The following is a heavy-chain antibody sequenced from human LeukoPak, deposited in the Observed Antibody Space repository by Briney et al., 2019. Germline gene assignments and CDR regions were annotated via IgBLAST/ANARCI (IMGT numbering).Heavy chain of an antibody. CDR3: ASGKYYYDDSASVNRASRTAFHI. D-gene: IGHD3-22*01. CDR2: VYRSGQS. Sequence: SETLSLTCSVSGDSTAGYFWGWIRQSPGREPEWLAYVYRSGQSDYNSSLRGRVTVSLDRSKTQVSLRLRSLTAADTAVYYCASGKYYYDDSASVNRASRTAFHIWAQGTMVLVSS. V-gene: IGHV4-59*12. J-gene: IGHJ3*02. CDR1: GDSTAGYF.